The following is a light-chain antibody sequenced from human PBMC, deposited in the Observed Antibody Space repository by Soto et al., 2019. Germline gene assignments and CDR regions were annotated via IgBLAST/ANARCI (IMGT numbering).Light chain of an antibody. CDR2: DVT. CDR3: CSYAGSHVL. CDR1: SSDVGSSDL. V-gene: IGLV2-23*02. Sequence: QSALTQAASVSGSPGQSFSISCTGSSSDVGSSDLVSWYQQHPGKAPKLMIYDVTKRPSGVSTRFSGSKSGNTASLTISGLQAEDEAHYYCCSYAGSHVLFGGGTKLTVL. J-gene: IGLJ2*01.